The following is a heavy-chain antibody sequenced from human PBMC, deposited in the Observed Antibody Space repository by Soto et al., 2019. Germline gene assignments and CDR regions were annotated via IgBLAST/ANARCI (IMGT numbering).Heavy chain of an antibody. D-gene: IGHD3-10*01. CDR2: IDYSGST. CDR3: ARGRYYGSGTYEPYYYGLDV. Sequence: QVQLQESGPGLVKPSETLSLTCTVSGGSISSNYWNWIRQPPGKGLEWIGYIDYSGSTKHNASLKSRVTMSVDTSKDQFSLKVSSVTAADTAVYYCARGRYYGSGTYEPYYYGLDVWGQGTTVTVSS. V-gene: IGHV4-59*01. CDR1: GGSISSNY. J-gene: IGHJ6*02.